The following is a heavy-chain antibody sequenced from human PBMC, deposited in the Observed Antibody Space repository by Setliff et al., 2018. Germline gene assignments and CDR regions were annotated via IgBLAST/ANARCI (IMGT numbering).Heavy chain of an antibody. D-gene: IGHD5-18*01. CDR3: ARQDTAMSRPRGYFDY. V-gene: IGHV3-11*04. Sequence: GGSLRLSCAASGFTFSNYYMTWIRQAPGKGLEWISYIHDSGNPTYYADSVKGRFTVSRDNAKNSLYLQMNSLRAEDTAVYYCARQDTAMSRPRGYFDYWGQGTLVTVSS. CDR2: IHDSGNPT. CDR1: GFTFSNYY. J-gene: IGHJ4*02.